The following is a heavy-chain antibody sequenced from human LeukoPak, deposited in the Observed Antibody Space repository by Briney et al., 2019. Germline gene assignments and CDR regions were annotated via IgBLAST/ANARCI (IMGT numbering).Heavy chain of an antibody. CDR1: GYTFTSYY. J-gene: IGHJ5*02. CDR2: INAGGGST. Sequence: GASVTVSCKASGYTFTSYYMYWVREAPGQGPGWRGVINAGGGSTNYAQKFQGRVTVTRDMSTSTVYMELSSLRSDDTAVYYCARGVHVRKYDSNHNCFDPWGQGTLVTVSS. CDR3: ARGVHVRKYDSNHNCFDP. D-gene: IGHD3-22*01. V-gene: IGHV1-46*01.